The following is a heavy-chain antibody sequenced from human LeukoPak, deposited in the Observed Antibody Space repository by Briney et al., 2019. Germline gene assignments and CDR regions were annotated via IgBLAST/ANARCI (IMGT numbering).Heavy chain of an antibody. D-gene: IGHD3-10*01. CDR3: ARDDAYGSGSYYEGYYFDY. J-gene: IGHJ4*02. CDR2: IYYSGST. Sequence: SETLFLTCTVSGGSISSSSYYWGWIRQPPGKGLEWIGSIYYSGSTYYNPSLKSRVTISVDTSKNQFSLKLSSVTAADTAVYYCARDDAYGSGSYYEGYYFDYWGQGTLVTVSS. V-gene: IGHV4-39*07. CDR1: GGSISSSSYY.